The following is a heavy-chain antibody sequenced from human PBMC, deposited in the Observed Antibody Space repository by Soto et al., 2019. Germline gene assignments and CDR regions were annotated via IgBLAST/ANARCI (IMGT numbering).Heavy chain of an antibody. Sequence: GGVMRLSCAASGFTFSSYGMHWVRQAPGKGLEWVAVISYDGSNKYYADSVKGRFTISRDNSKNTLYLQMNSLRAEDTAVYYCAKVYASSSSWTNWCDPWGQGSLVTGSS. J-gene: IGHJ5*02. CDR2: ISYDGSNK. CDR3: AKVYASSSSWTNWCDP. CDR1: GFTFSSYG. V-gene: IGHV3-30*18. D-gene: IGHD6-13*01.